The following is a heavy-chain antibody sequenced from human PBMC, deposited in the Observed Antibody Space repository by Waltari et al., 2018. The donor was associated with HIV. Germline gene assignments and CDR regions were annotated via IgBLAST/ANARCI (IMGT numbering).Heavy chain of an antibody. D-gene: IGHD3-10*01. CDR1: GFSLSNARLG. J-gene: IGHJ4*02. V-gene: IGHV2-26*01. CDR3: ARIRDVIRVYGSGYYFDY. Sequence: QVTLKESGPVLVKPTETLTLTCTVSGFSLSNARLGVSWIRQPPGQALEWLAHIFSNDEKSYSTSLKSRLTISKDTSKSQVVLTMTNMDPVDTATYYCARIRDVIRVYGSGYYFDYWGQGTLVSVSS. CDR2: IFSNDEK.